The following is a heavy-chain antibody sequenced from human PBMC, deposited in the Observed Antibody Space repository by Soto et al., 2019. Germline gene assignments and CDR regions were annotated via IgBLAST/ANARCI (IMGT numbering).Heavy chain of an antibody. CDR1: GGTFSSYA. J-gene: IGHJ4*02. CDR3: ARAYDIYYDSSGLQV. D-gene: IGHD3-22*01. CDR2: IIPIFGTA. V-gene: IGHV1-69*13. Sequence: SVKVSCKASGGTFSSYAISWVRQAPGQGLEWMGGIIPIFGTANYAQKFQGRVTITADESTSTAYMELSSLRSEDTAVYYCARAYDIYYDSSGLQVWGQGTLVTVSS.